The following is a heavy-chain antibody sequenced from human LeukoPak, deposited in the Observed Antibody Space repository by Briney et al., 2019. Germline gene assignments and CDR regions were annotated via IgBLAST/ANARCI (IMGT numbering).Heavy chain of an antibody. CDR2: ISWNSGSI. D-gene: IGHD3-3*01. CDR3: AKDRNYDFWNGPFDY. J-gene: IGHJ4*02. V-gene: IGHV3-9*03. Sequence: GGSLRLSCAASEFSVGSNYMTWVRQAPGKGLEWVSGISWNSGSIAYADSVKGRFTISRDNAKNSLYLQMNSLRPEDMAFYYCAKDRNYDFWNGPFDYWGRGTLVTVSS. CDR1: EFSVGSNY.